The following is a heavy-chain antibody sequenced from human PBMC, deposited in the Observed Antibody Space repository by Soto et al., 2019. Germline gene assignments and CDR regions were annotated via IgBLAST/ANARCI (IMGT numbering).Heavy chain of an antibody. CDR3: ARDGSGYRSRASPMDV. CDR2: IIPIFGTA. D-gene: IGHD3-22*01. J-gene: IGHJ6*02. CDR1: GDTFSSYA. Sequence: QVQLVQSGAEVKKPGSSVKVSCKASGDTFSSYAISWVRQATGQGLEWMGGIIPIFGTANYAQKFQGRVTITADESTSTAYMELRSLRSEDTDVYYCARDGSGYRSRASPMDVWGQGTTVTVSS. V-gene: IGHV1-69*01.